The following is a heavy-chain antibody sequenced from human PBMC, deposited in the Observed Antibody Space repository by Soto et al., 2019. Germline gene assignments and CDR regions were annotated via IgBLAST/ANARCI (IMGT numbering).Heavy chain of an antibody. V-gene: IGHV4-30-4*01. CDR1: GGPGGSVSSGDYY. CDR3: AREGSGTGFDP. J-gene: IGHJ5*02. CDR2: IYYSGST. Sequence: QVQLQESGPGLTKPSQTLSLTCTVSGGPGGSVSSGDYYWSWIRQPPGKGLEWIGYIYYSGSTYYNPSLGSRATISVDMSKNQFSLKLSSVTAADTAVYYCAREGSGTGFDPWGQGTLVTVSS. D-gene: IGHD6-13*01.